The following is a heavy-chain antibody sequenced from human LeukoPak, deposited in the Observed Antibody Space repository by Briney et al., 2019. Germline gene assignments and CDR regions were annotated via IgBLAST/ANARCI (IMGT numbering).Heavy chain of an antibody. CDR1: GGSISSYY. V-gene: IGHV4-59*01. CDR2: IYYSGST. J-gene: IGHJ6*02. D-gene: IGHD5-12*01. CDR3: ARYSGYDSVTYYYGMDV. Sequence: SETLSLTCTVSGGSISSYYWSWIRQPPGKGLEWIGYIYYSGSTNYNPSLKSRVTISVDTSKNQFSLKLSSVTAADTAVYYCARYSGYDSVTYYYGMDVWGQGTTVTVSS.